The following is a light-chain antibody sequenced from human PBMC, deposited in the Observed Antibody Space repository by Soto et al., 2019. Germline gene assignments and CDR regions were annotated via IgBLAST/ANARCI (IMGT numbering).Light chain of an antibody. Sequence: IQLTQSPSSLSASVGDRVTITCRASQDISSYLGWYQQKPGKAPKLLIYAASTLQRGVPSRFSGSGSGTDFTLTINSLQPEDFATYFCQQLNNYPSTFGGGTKVEIK. CDR1: QDISSY. CDR3: QQLNNYPST. J-gene: IGKJ4*01. CDR2: AAS. V-gene: IGKV1-9*01.